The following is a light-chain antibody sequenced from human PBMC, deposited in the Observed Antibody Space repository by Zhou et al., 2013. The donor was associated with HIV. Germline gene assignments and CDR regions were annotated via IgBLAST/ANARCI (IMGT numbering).Light chain of an antibody. CDR2: LGS. CDR3: MQGLQTPN. V-gene: IGKV2-28*01. CDR1: QSLQHSNGYNY. Sequence: DIVMTQSPVSLPVTPGEPASISCGSSQSLQHSNGYNYLDWYLQKPGQPPQLLIYLGSNRASGVPDRFSGSGSGTDFTLKISRVEAEDVGVYYCMQGLQTPNFGPGTKVDFK. J-gene: IGKJ3*01.